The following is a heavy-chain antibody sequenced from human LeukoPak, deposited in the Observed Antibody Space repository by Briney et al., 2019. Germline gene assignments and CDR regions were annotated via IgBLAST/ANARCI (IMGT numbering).Heavy chain of an antibody. D-gene: IGHD6-19*01. V-gene: IGHV3-30*04. CDR1: GFTFSSYA. Sequence: GRSLRLSCAASGFTFSSYAMHWVRQAPGKGLEWEAVISYDGSNKYYADSVKGRFTISRDNSKNTLYLQMNSLRAEDTAVYYCARQFIAVAGTFDYWGQGTLVTVSS. J-gene: IGHJ4*02. CDR2: ISYDGSNK. CDR3: ARQFIAVAGTFDY.